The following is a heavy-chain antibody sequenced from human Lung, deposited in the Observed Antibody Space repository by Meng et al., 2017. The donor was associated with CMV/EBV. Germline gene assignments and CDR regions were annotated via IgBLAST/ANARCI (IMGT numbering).Heavy chain of an antibody. Sequence: SXTLSLXCAVYGGSFSGYYWSWIRKPPGKGLEWIGEINHSGSTNYNPSLKSRVTISVDTSKNQFSMKLSSVTAADTAVYYCASDRIAAAGTHDYWGQGTLVPVSS. CDR3: ASDRIAAAGTHDY. CDR1: GGSFSGYY. V-gene: IGHV4-34*01. CDR2: INHSGST. D-gene: IGHD6-13*01. J-gene: IGHJ4*02.